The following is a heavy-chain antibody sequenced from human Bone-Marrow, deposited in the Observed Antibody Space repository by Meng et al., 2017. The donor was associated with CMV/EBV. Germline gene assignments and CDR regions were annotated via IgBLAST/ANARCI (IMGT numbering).Heavy chain of an antibody. J-gene: IGHJ5*02. Sequence: ASVKVSCKASGYTFTGYYMHWVRQAPGQGLEWMGWINPNSGGTNYAQKFQDRVTMTRDTSISTIYMELSRLRSDDTAVYYCARDRTDYYDTTFYYPNLFDPWGQGTLVTVYS. CDR2: INPNSGGT. CDR1: GYTFTGYY. V-gene: IGHV1-2*02. D-gene: IGHD3-22*01. CDR3: ARDRTDYYDTTFYYPNLFDP.